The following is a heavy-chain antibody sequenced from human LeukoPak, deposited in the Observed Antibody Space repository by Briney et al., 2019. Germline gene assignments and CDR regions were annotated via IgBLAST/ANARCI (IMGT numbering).Heavy chain of an antibody. CDR3: ARDLGWDDSSGYSI. D-gene: IGHD3-22*01. Sequence: GRSLRLSCAASGFTFSSYGMHWVRQAPGKGLEWVAVIWYDGSNKYYADSVKGRFTISRGNSKNTLYLQMNSLRAEDTAVYYCARDLGWDDSSGYSIWGQGTMVTVSS. CDR1: GFTFSSYG. V-gene: IGHV3-33*01. J-gene: IGHJ3*02. CDR2: IWYDGSNK.